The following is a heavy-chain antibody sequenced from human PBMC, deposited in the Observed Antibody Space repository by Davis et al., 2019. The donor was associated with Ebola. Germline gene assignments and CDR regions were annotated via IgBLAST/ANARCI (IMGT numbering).Heavy chain of an antibody. J-gene: IGHJ6*02. D-gene: IGHD5-18*01. Sequence: MPSETLSLTCAVYGGSFSGYYWSWIRQPPGKGLEWIGEINHSGSTNYNPSLKSRVTISVDTSKNQFSLKLSSVTAADTAVYYCARCGYSYGYSYYYYYGMDVWGQGTTVTVSS. CDR2: INHSGST. CDR1: GGSFSGYY. CDR3: ARCGYSYGYSYYYYYGMDV. V-gene: IGHV4-34*01.